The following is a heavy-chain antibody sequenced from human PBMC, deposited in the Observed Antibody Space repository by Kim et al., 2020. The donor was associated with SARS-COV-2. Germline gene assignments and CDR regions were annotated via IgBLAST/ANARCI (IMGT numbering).Heavy chain of an antibody. CDR2: IKEEGSEE. Sequence: GGSLRLSCAASGFTFNTYWMAWVRQAPGKGLEWVANIKEEGSEEYYVDSVKGRFTISRDNAKNSVYLQMNRLRADDTAVYYCARHTDYYGSDYWGQGTLVTVSS. J-gene: IGHJ4*02. CDR3: ARHTDYYGSDY. D-gene: IGHD3-10*01. CDR1: GFTFNTYW. V-gene: IGHV3-7*03.